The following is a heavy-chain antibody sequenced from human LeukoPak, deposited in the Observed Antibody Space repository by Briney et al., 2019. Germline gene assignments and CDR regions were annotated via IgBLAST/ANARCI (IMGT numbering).Heavy chain of an antibody. CDR3: AAGQQLERPYFDY. V-gene: IGHV4-38-2*01. CDR1: GYSFSSGYY. Sequence: SETLSLTCAVSGYSFSSGYYWGWIPQPPGKGLEWIRSIYHGGDTYYNPSLMSRVTISVDTSMNQFSLKVSSVTAADTAVYYCAAGQQLERPYFDYWGQGTQVTVSS. CDR2: IYHGGDT. J-gene: IGHJ4*02. D-gene: IGHD6-13*01.